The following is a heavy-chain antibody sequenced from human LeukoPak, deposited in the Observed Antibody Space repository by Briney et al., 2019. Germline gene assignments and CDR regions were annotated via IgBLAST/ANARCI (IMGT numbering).Heavy chain of an antibody. D-gene: IGHD7-27*01. CDR3: ASHDVQSLGMGDY. Sequence: SVKVSCKASGGTLSSYAISWVRQAPGQGLEWMGGIIPIFGTANYAQKFQGRVTITTDESTSTAYMELSSLRSEDTAVYYCASHDVQSLGMGDYWGQGTLVTVSS. V-gene: IGHV1-69*05. J-gene: IGHJ4*02. CDR1: GGTLSSYA. CDR2: IIPIFGTA.